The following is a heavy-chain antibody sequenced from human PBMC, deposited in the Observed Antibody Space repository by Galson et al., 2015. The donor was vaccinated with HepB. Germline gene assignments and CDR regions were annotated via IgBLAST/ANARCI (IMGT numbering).Heavy chain of an antibody. CDR2: ISAYNGNT. CDR1: GYTFTSYG. CDR3: AREVSGWYRNWFDP. Sequence: SVKVSCKASGYTFTSYGISWVRQAPGQGLEWMGWISAYNGNTNYAQKLQGKVTMTTDTSTSTAYMELRSLRSDDKAVYYCAREVSGWYRNWFDPWGQGTLVTVSS. J-gene: IGHJ5*02. V-gene: IGHV1-18*04. D-gene: IGHD6-19*01.